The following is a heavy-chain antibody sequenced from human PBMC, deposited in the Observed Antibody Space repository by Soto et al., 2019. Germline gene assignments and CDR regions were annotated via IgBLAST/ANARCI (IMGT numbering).Heavy chain of an antibody. V-gene: IGHV1-58*01. CDR3: AACYTSSSTILNWFDP. CDR1: GFTFTSSA. J-gene: IGHJ5*02. D-gene: IGHD6-6*01. CDR2: IVVGSGNT. Sequence: SVKVSCKASGFTFTSSAVQWVRQARGPRVEWIGWIVVGSGNTNYAQKFQERVTITRDMSTSTAYMELSSLRSEDTAVYYCAACYTSSSTILNWFDPWAQGTLVTVSS.